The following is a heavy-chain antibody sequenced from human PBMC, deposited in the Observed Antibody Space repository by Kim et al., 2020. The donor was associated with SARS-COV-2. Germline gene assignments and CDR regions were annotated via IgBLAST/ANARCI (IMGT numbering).Heavy chain of an antibody. V-gene: IGHV3-53*01. D-gene: IGHD3-22*01. Sequence: GGSLRLSCAASGFTVSSNYMSWVRQAPGKGLEWVSVIYSGGSTYYADSVKGRFTISRDNSKNTLYLQMNSLRAEDTAVYFCAIDPHSYYDSSGYYPWGQGTLVTVSS. CDR1: GFTVSSNY. CDR3: AIDPHSYYDSSGYYP. J-gene: IGHJ5*02. CDR2: IYSGGST.